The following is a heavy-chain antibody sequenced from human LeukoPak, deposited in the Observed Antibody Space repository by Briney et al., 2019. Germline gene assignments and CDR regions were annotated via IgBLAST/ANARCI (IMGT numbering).Heavy chain of an antibody. CDR3: ARGLDTDFWSGRDC. D-gene: IGHD3-3*01. CDR1: GFTFSSYG. V-gene: IGHV3-30*02. Sequence: PGGSLRLSCAASGFTFSSYGMHWVRQAPGKGLEWVAFIRYDGSNKYYADSVMGRFTISRDNSQNTLYMQMNSLIPEDTAVFYCARGLDTDFWSGRDCWGQGTLVTVSS. J-gene: IGHJ4*02. CDR2: IRYDGSNK.